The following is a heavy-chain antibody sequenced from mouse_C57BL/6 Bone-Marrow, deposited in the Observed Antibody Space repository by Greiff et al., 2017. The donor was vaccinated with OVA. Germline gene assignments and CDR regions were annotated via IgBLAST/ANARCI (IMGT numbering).Heavy chain of an antibody. V-gene: IGHV1-82*01. CDR3: ARYHYAMDY. J-gene: IGHJ4*01. Sequence: VQLVESGPELVKPGASVKISCKASGYAFSSSWMNWVKQRPGKGLEWIGRIYPGDGDTNYNGKFKGKATLTADKSSSTAYMQLSSLTSEDSAVYFCARYHYAMDYWGQGTSVTVSS. CDR1: GYAFSSSW. CDR2: IYPGDGDT.